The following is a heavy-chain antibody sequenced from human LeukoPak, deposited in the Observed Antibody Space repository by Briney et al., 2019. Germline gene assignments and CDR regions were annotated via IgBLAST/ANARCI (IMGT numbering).Heavy chain of an antibody. V-gene: IGHV1-2*02. Sequence: ASVKVSCKASGYTFTIYYMHWVRQAPGQGLEWMGWINPNSGATSYAQRFQGRVTMTRDTSISTAYMELSGLTSDDTAVYYCARNPPYCTSTSCFNDYWGQGTLVTVSS. J-gene: IGHJ4*02. CDR1: GYTFTIYY. CDR3: ARNPPYCTSTSCFNDY. CDR2: INPNSGAT. D-gene: IGHD2-2*01.